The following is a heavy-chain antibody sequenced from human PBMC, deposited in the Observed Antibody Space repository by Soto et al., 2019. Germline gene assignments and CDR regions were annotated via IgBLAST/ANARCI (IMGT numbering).Heavy chain of an antibody. V-gene: IGHV4-39*01. CDR2: IYYSGST. J-gene: IGHJ6*03. Sequence: SETLSLTCTVSGGSISSSSYYWGWIRQPPGEGLEWIGSIYYSGSTYYNPSLKSRVTISVDTSKNQFSLKLSSVTAADTAVYYCARDYMDVWGKGTTVTVSS. CDR3: ARDYMDV. CDR1: GGSISSSSYY.